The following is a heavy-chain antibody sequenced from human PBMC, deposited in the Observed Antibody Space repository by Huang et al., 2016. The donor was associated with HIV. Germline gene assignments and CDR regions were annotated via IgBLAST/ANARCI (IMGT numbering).Heavy chain of an antibody. V-gene: IGHV4-34*01. CDR2: INHSEST. J-gene: IGHJ6*03. Sequence: QVQLQQWGAGLLRPSETLSLTCAVYGGSFSGYYGTWIRQPPGKGLEWIGEINHSESTNYNPALKSRVTSSVDTARNQVSLTLTSVTAADTAVYYCARGQGGYYYYYMDVWGKGTTVTVSS. CDR1: GGSFSGYY. CDR3: ARGQGGYYYYYMDV.